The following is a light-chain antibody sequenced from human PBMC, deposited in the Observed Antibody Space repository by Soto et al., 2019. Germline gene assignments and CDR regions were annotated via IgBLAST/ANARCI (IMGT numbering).Light chain of an antibody. CDR2: GAS. CDR3: QQYNNWPPMYT. J-gene: IGKJ2*01. Sequence: EIVMTQSPATLSVSPGERATLSCRASQSVSSNLAWYQQKPGQAPRLLIYGASTRATGIPARFRGSGSGTECTLTISSLQSEDFAVYYCQQYNNWPPMYTFGQGTKLEIK. CDR1: QSVSSN. V-gene: IGKV3-15*01.